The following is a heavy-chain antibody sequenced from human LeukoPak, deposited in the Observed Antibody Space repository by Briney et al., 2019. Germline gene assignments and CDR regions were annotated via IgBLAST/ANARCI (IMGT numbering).Heavy chain of an antibody. CDR1: GYNFTDYY. CDR3: ARDSGLGPTWHPFDH. CDR2: INPKSGGI. V-gene: IGHV1-2*02. Sequence: ASVKVSCKASGYNFTDYYIHWVRQPPGQRLEWMGWINPKSGGINYAQKFRGRVTMTRDTSISTAYMELSGLRSDDTAVYYCARDSGLGPTWHPFDHWRQGRTVAVSS. J-gene: IGHJ4*02. D-gene: IGHD3-10*01.